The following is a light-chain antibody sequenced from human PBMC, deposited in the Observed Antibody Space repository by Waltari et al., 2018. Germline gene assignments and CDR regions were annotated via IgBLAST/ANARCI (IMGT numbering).Light chain of an antibody. V-gene: IGLV2-14*01. CDR2: DVS. CDR1: SSAVGGSDY. Sequence: QSALTQPASVSGSPGQSITLSCTGTSSAVGGSDYVSWYQQHPGKAPKLMIYDVSKRPSGVSSRFSGSKSGNTASLTISGLQAEDEADYYCSSYTSRSTWVFGGGTKLTVL. J-gene: IGLJ3*02. CDR3: SSYTSRSTWV.